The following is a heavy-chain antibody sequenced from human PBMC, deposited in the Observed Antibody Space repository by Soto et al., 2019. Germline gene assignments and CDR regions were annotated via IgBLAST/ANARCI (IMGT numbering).Heavy chain of an antibody. V-gene: IGHV1-69*13. CDR1: GGTFSSYA. CDR2: IIPIFGTA. CDR3: ARDQGDYDYVWGSYRRNYYYYGMDV. J-gene: IGHJ6*02. D-gene: IGHD3-16*02. Sequence: SVKVSCKASGGTFSSYAISWVRQAPGQGLEWMGGIIPIFGTANYAQKFQGRVTITADESTSTAYMELSSLRSEDTAVYYCARDQGDYDYVWGSYRRNYYYYGMDVWGQGTTVTVSS.